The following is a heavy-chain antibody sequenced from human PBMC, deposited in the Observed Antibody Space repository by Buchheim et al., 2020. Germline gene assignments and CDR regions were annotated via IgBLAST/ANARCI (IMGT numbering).Heavy chain of an antibody. Sequence: QLLLQESGPGLVKPSETLSLTCSVSDGSISSSDYYWGWIRQPPGKGLEWIGSIYNSGRTHYHPSLESRVSISVYTSKTQVSLKLTSVTAADTAVYYCARGFFYHSTDDFWGQG. V-gene: IGHV4-39*07. J-gene: IGHJ4*02. CDR2: IYNSGRT. CDR3: ARGFFYHSTDDF. CDR1: DGSISSSDYY. D-gene: IGHD2-8*02.